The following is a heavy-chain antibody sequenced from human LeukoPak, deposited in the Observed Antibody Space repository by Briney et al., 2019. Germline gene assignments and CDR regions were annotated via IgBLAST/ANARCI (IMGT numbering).Heavy chain of an antibody. CDR1: GFIFSTHS. D-gene: IGHD5-24*01. Sequence: PGGSLRLSCAASGFIFSTHSMSWVRQAPGKGLEWVSSRFTISRDNAKNSLFLQMNSLRAEDTAVYYCARDFRTQLDGYSPPYHFDYWGQGDLVTVSS. J-gene: IGHJ4*02. CDR3: ARDFRTQLDGYSPPYHFDY. V-gene: IGHV3-21*01.